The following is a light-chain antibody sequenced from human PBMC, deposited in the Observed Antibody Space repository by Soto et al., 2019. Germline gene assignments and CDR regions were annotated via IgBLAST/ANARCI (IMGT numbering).Light chain of an antibody. V-gene: IGKV3-11*01. CDR2: NAS. CDR3: QQRNNWPLT. Sequence: EIVLTQSPDTLSLSPGERATLSCRASQSISSDLAWYQQKPGQSPRLLIYNASKRATGIPARFSGSGSGTDFTLTISSLEPEDFATYYCQQRNNWPLTFGQGTRLEIK. J-gene: IGKJ5*01. CDR1: QSISSD.